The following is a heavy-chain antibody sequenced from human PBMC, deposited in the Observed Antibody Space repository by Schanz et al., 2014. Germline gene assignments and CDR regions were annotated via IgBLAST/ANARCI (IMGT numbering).Heavy chain of an antibody. D-gene: IGHD2-21*01. CDR3: AKGQLLSYYFDY. J-gene: IGHJ4*02. Sequence: VLLVDSGGGLVQPGGSLRLSCAASGFTFSSYGMHWVRQVPGKGLEWVSVIYSGGTTYYADSVKDRFTISRDNSKNTLYLQMNSLRAEDTAVYYCAKGQLLSYYFDYWGQGTLVTVSS. CDR2: IYSGGTT. V-gene: IGHV3-NL1*01. CDR1: GFTFSSYG.